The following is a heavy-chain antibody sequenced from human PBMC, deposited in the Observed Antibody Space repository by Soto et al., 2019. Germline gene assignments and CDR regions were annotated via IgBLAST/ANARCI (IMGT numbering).Heavy chain of an antibody. Sequence: EVQLVESGGGLIQPGGSLKLSCAVSGFTVGNNYMSCVRQAPGKGLEWVSLIYSTGTTKYADSVKGRFTVSRDNAKNTLYLQMNSLRAEDTAVYYCAKDGRGSGSHYNSFGYWGQGTLVTVSS. J-gene: IGHJ4*02. D-gene: IGHD3-10*01. CDR3: AKDGRGSGSHYNSFGY. CDR1: GFTVGNNY. CDR2: IYSTGTT. V-gene: IGHV3-53*01.